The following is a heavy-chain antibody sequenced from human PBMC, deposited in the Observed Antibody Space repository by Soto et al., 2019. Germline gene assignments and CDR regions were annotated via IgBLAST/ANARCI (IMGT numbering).Heavy chain of an antibody. CDR2: VFHSGSA. CDR1: GGSLTTPVW. J-gene: IGHJ4*02. Sequence: QLQLHESGPGLVKPSGTLSLTCGLSGGSLTTPVWWTWVRLRPGKGLEWIGEVFHSGSANYNPSLQRRVTISVDKSTNQFALRLSSVTAADTAVYYCARKAWTRLDYWGQGALVTVSS. CDR3: ARKAWTRLDY. D-gene: IGHD1-1*01. V-gene: IGHV4-4*02.